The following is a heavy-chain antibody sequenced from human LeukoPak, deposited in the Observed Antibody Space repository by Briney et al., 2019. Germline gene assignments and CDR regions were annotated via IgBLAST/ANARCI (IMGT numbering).Heavy chain of an antibody. CDR1: GFTFSSYG. D-gene: IGHD4-23*01. CDR2: ISYDGSNR. CDR3: AKLTGTVDYGMDV. V-gene: IGHV3-30*18. Sequence: PGGSLRLSCAASGFTFSSYGMHWVRQAPGKGLEWVAVISYDGSNRYYADSVKGRFTISRDNSKNTLYLQMNSLRAEDTVVYYCAKLTGTVDYGMDVWGQGTTVTVSS. J-gene: IGHJ6*02.